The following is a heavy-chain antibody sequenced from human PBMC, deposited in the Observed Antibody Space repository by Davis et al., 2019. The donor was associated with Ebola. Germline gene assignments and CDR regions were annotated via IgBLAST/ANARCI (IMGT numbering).Heavy chain of an antibody. Sequence: GESLKISCTASGFSFSALDMHWVRQAPGKGLEWVAVVSHSEREKFYADSVKGRFTISRDNSENTLYLQMNSLTADDTAVYYCARAVFHEVLDYWGQGTPVTVSS. CDR2: VSHSEREK. CDR3: ARAVFHEVLDY. CDR1: GFSFSALD. J-gene: IGHJ4*02. D-gene: IGHD3-3*01. V-gene: IGHV3-30*19.